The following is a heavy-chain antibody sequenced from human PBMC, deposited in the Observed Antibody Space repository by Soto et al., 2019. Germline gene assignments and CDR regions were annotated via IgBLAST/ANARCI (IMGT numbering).Heavy chain of an antibody. CDR2: IWYDGSNK. D-gene: IGHD3-10*01. CDR1: GFTFSSYG. J-gene: IGHJ4*02. V-gene: IGHV3-33*01. CDR3: ARGARHYGSGSSELDFDY. Sequence: GGSLRLSCAASGFTFSSYGMHWVRQAPGKGLEWVAVIWYDGSNKYYADSVKGRFTISRDNSKNTLYLQMNSLRAEDTAVYYCARGARHYGSGSSELDFDYWGQGTLVTVSS.